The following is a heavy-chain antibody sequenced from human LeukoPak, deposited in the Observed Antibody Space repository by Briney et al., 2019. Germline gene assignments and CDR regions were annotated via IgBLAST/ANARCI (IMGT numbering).Heavy chain of an antibody. J-gene: IGHJ6*02. Sequence: GRSLRLSCAASGFTFSSYGMHWVRQAPGKGLEWVAVISYDGSNKYYADSVKGRFTISRDNSKNTLYLQMSSLRAEDTAVYYCAKKGGGAAAGYYYYYGMDVWGQGTTVTVSS. CDR2: ISYDGSNK. CDR1: GFTFSSYG. V-gene: IGHV3-30*18. CDR3: AKKGGGAAAGYYYYYGMDV. D-gene: IGHD6-13*01.